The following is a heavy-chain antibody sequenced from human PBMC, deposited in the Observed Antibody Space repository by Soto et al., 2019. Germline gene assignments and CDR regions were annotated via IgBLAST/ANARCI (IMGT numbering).Heavy chain of an antibody. V-gene: IGHV2-5*02. Sequence: SGPTLVKPTQTLTLTCTFSGFSLSTSGVGVGWIRQPPGGALEWLALIFWADDKHYSPSLRSRLTITKDTSKNQVVLTMTNMDPVDTATYYCARRSAGYCSGSTCYFDSWGQGTLVTVSS. CDR3: ARRSAGYCSGSTCYFDS. CDR2: IFWADDK. CDR1: GFSLSTSGVG. D-gene: IGHD2-15*01. J-gene: IGHJ4*02.